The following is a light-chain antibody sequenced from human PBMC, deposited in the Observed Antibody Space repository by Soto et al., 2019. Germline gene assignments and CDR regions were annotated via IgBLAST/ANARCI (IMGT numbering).Light chain of an antibody. CDR2: DAS. V-gene: IGLV2-11*01. Sequence: QSALTQPRSVSGSPGLSVTISCTGTTGDVGGYNFVSWYQLYPGKAPKLMIYDASKRPSGVPDRFSASKSGNTASLTISGLQAEDEADYYCCSYAGSFTWVFGGGTKLTVL. CDR1: TGDVGGYNF. J-gene: IGLJ3*02. CDR3: CSYAGSFTWV.